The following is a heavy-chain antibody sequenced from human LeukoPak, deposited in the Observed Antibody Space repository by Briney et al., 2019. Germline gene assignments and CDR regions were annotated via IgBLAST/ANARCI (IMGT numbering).Heavy chain of an antibody. CDR3: ALGGGDAFDI. V-gene: IGHV3-30*02. CDR1: GFTFSSYG. Sequence: GGSLRLSCAASGFTFSSYGMHWVCQAPGKGLEWVAFIRYDGSNKYYADSVKGRFTISRDNSKNTLYLQMNSLRAEDTAVYYCALGGGDAFDIWGQGTMVTVSS. J-gene: IGHJ3*02. D-gene: IGHD3-16*01. CDR2: IRYDGSNK.